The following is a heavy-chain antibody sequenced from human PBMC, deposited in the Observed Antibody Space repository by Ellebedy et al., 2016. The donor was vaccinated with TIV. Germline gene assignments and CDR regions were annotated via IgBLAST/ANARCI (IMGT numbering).Heavy chain of an antibody. J-gene: IGHJ3*02. V-gene: IGHV3-48*02. CDR3: VRGRDYAFDI. CDR1: EFTFSSNA. CDR2: IRSGTYST. D-gene: IGHD4-11*01. Sequence: GESLKISXAASEFTFSSNAMNWVRQAPGKGLEWIAHIRSGTYSTYYADSVKGRFTISRDNAKNTLYLEMNSLRDEDTAIYYCVRGRDYAFDIWGQGTMVTVSS.